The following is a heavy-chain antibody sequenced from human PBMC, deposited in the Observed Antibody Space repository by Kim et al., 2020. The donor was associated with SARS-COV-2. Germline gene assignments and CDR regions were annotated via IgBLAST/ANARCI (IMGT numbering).Heavy chain of an antibody. V-gene: IGHV3-9*01. CDR3: AKGQLIDY. CDR1: GFTFDDYA. Sequence: GGSLRLSCAASGFTFDDYAMHWVRQAPGKGLEWVSGISWNSGSIGYADSVKGRFTISRDNAKNSLYLQMNSLRAEDTALYYCAKGQLIDYWGQGTLVTVS. D-gene: IGHD6-13*01. J-gene: IGHJ4*02. CDR2: ISWNSGSI.